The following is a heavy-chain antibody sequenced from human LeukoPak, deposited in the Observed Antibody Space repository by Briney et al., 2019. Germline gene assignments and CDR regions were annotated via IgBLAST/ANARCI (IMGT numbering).Heavy chain of an antibody. CDR2: ISSNGGSI. CDR3: ARGAPSGTLSSPLDY. Sequence: PGGSLRLSCAASGFTYSNFEMNWVRQAPGKGLEWVSYISSNGGSIYYADSVKGRFTISRDNAKNSLYLQMKSLRAEDTAVYYCARGAPSGTLSSPLDYWGQGTLVTVSS. V-gene: IGHV3-48*03. D-gene: IGHD1-1*01. J-gene: IGHJ4*02. CDR1: GFTYSNFE.